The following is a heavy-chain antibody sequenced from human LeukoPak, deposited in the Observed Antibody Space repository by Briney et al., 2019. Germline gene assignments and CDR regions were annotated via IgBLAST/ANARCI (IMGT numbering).Heavy chain of an antibody. CDR3: TRDRGTYNWLDP. V-gene: IGHV3-73*01. CDR1: GFTLSDSA. D-gene: IGHD1-26*01. CDR2: IDRPAKSYAT. Sequence: GGSLKLSCAASGFTLSDSAIHWVRQASGKGLEWVGLIDRPAKSYATAYGASVGGRFTISRDDSKNTAYLQMDSLKTEDTALYYCTRDRGTYNWLDPWGQGTLVTASS. J-gene: IGHJ5*02.